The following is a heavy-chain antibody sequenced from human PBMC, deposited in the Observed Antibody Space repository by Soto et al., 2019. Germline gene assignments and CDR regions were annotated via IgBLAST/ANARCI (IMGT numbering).Heavy chain of an antibody. CDR2: IWFDGSDK. CDR1: GFTFSTYG. Sequence: PGGSLRLSXAASGFTFSTYGMHWVRQAPGKGLEWVALIWFDGSDKYYTESVKGRFTISRDNSRSTVYLQMNSLRAEDTAVYYCARLYCSAASCYSVGAFDIRGQGTMVTVSS. V-gene: IGHV3-33*01. J-gene: IGHJ3*02. D-gene: IGHD2-15*01. CDR3: ARLYCSAASCYSVGAFDI.